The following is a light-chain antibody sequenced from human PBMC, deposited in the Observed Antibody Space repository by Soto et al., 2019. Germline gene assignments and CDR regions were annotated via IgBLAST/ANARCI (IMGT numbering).Light chain of an antibody. CDR2: EGS. J-gene: IGLJ1*01. CDR1: SSDVGSYNL. Sequence: QSALTQPASVSGSPGQSITISCTGTSSDVGSYNLVSWYQQHPGKAPKFMIYEGSKRPSGVSNRFSGSKSGNTASLTISGLQADDEADYYCSSYTTSSALQVFGTGTKLTVL. V-gene: IGLV2-14*02. CDR3: SSYTTSSALQV.